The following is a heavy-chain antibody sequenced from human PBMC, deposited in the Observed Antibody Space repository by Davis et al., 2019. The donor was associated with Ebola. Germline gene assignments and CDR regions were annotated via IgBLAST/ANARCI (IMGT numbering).Heavy chain of an antibody. Sequence: PSETLSLTCTVSGGSISSADFFWTWIRQHPGKGLEWIGYIYYSGSTYYNPSLKSRVSMSVDTSKNQFSLKLTSVTAADTAVYFCARVNRGYCGGDCYSDWFDPWGQGTLVTVSS. CDR3: ARVNRGYCGGDCYSDWFDP. D-gene: IGHD2-21*02. CDR1: GGSISSADFF. V-gene: IGHV4-31*03. CDR2: IYYSGST. J-gene: IGHJ5*02.